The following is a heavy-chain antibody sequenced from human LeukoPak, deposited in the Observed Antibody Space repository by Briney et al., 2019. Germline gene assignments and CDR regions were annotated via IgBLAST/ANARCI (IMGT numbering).Heavy chain of an antibody. J-gene: IGHJ6*03. CDR2: ISSSSSYI. Sequence: GGSLRLSCAASGFTFSSYSMSWVRQAPGKGLEWVSSISSSSSYIYYADSVKGRFTISRDNAKNSLYLQMNSLRAEDTAVYYCARVRNGAPNYYYYMDVWGKGTTVTVSS. V-gene: IGHV3-21*01. CDR1: GFTFSSYS. D-gene: IGHD3-10*01. CDR3: ARVRNGAPNYYYYMDV.